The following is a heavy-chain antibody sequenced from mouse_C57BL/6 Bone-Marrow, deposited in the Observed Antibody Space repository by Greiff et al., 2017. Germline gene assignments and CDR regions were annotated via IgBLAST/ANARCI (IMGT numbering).Heavy chain of an antibody. CDR3: ARRGTDGNWDFDY. CDR2: IWSGGST. Sequence: QVQLKESGPGLVQPSQSLSITCTVSGFSLTSYGVHWVRQSSGKGLEWLGVIWSGGSTDYNAAFISRLSISKDNSKSQVFFEMNSLQADDTAIYYCARRGTDGNWDFDYWGQGTTLTVSS. CDR1: GFSLTSYG. D-gene: IGHD2-1*01. J-gene: IGHJ2*01. V-gene: IGHV2-2*01.